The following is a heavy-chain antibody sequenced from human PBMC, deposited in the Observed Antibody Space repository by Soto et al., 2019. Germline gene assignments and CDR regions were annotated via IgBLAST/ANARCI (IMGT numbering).Heavy chain of an antibody. V-gene: IGHV2-5*02. J-gene: IGHJ4*02. Sequence: QITLKESGPTLVKPTQTLTLTRTFSGFSLSSPAVGVNWIRQPPGKALEWLALIYWDDDKQYSPSLRSRLTITKDTSKNQVVLTMTNMDPVDTATYYCAHGSGWLSDYWGQGTLVTVSS. D-gene: IGHD6-19*01. CDR1: GFSLSSPAVG. CDR2: IYWDDDK. CDR3: AHGSGWLSDY.